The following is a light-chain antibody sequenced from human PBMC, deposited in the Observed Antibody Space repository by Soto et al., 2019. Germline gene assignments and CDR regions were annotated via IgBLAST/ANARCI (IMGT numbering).Light chain of an antibody. V-gene: IGKV3-15*01. CDR1: QTVSRN. Sequence: EVVMTQSASTLSGSAGERATLSCRASQTVSRNLAWYQQRPGQAPRLLIYDISNRATGVPARFSGSGSETEFTLTIRSLKSEDFAVYYCQQYGSSPTFGQGTKVDIK. CDR2: DIS. J-gene: IGKJ1*01. CDR3: QQYGSSPT.